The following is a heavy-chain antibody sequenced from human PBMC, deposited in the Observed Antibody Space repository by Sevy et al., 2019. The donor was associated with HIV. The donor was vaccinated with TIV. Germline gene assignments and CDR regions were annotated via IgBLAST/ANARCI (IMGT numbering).Heavy chain of an antibody. CDR3: AKDTDSGSYLNDAFDI. Sequence: GGSLRLSCAASGFTFSSFAMSWVRQTPGKGLEWVSGLNGSGGRTYYPDSVKGRFTISRDNSKNPLYLQMNSLRAEETAVYYCAKDTDSGSYLNDAFDIWGQGTMVTVSS. D-gene: IGHD1-26*01. J-gene: IGHJ3*02. CDR2: LNGSGGRT. V-gene: IGHV3-23*01. CDR1: GFTFSSFA.